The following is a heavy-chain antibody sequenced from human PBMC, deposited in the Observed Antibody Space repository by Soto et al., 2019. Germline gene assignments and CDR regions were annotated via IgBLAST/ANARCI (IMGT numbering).Heavy chain of an antibody. CDR1: GFTFRDYY. CDR3: TRRASGAFDV. J-gene: IGHJ3*01. Sequence: GGSLRLSCATSGFTFRDYYFSWIRQAPGKGLEWISYISHSGKTIYYADSVKGRFTISRDDAKNTLYLQMNSLRAEDTPIYYCTRRASGAFDVWGHGTMVTVPA. CDR2: ISHSGKTI. V-gene: IGHV3-11*01.